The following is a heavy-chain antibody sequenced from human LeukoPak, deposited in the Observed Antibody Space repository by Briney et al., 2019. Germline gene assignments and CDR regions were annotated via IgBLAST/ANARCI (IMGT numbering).Heavy chain of an antibody. Sequence: SETLSLTCAVSGGSISTTNWWNWVRQPPGKGLEWIGEIYHSGSTNYNPSLKSRVTISVDTSKNQFSLKLSSVTAADTAVYYCARARGPETYYYDSSGYHDDYWGQGTLVTVSS. D-gene: IGHD3-22*01. CDR1: GGSISTTNW. V-gene: IGHV4-4*02. CDR2: IYHSGST. J-gene: IGHJ4*02. CDR3: ARARGPETYYYDSSGYHDDY.